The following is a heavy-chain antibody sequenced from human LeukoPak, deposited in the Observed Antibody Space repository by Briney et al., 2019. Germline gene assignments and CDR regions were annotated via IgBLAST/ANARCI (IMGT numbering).Heavy chain of an antibody. CDR1: GVTFTNYE. CDR3: ARGAYGSGSYFPSTMDV. D-gene: IGHD3-10*01. Sequence: GGSLRLSCAASGVTFTNYEMNWVRQAPGKGLKWVSYISSSGNTIYYADSVKGRFTISRDNAKNSLYLQMYSLRAEDTAVYYCARGAYGSGSYFPSTMDVWGQGTTVTVSS. CDR2: ISSSGNTI. J-gene: IGHJ6*02. V-gene: IGHV3-48*03.